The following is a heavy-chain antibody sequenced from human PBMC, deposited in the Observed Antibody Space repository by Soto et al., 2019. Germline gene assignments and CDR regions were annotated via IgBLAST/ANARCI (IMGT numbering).Heavy chain of an antibody. V-gene: IGHV3-7*01. CDR1: GFTFSSYW. CDR2: IKQDGSEK. D-gene: IGHD2-2*01. Sequence: PGGSLRLSCGASGFTFSSYWMSWVGQAPGEGLEWVANIKQDGSEKYYVDSVKGRFTISRDNAKNSLYLQMNSLRAEDTAVYYCARNDIVVVPAATGVGYYYYYGMDVWGQGTTVTVSS. J-gene: IGHJ6*02. CDR3: ARNDIVVVPAATGVGYYYYYGMDV.